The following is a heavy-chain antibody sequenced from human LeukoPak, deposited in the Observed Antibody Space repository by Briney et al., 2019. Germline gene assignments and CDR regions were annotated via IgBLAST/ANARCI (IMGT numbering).Heavy chain of an antibody. CDR1: GFTFSSYA. D-gene: IGHD3-3*01. V-gene: IGHV3-23*01. Sequence: GGSLRLSCAASGFTFSSYAMGWVRQAPGKGLEWVSAISGSGGSTYYADSVKGRFTISRDNSKNTLYLQMNSLRAEDTAVYYCAKGFQYYDFWSGYYNYYGMDVWGQGTTVTVSS. CDR3: AKGFQYYDFWSGYYNYYGMDV. J-gene: IGHJ6*02. CDR2: ISGSGGST.